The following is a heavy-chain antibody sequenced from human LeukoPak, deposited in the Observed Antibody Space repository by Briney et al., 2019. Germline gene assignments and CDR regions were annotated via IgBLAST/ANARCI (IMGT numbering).Heavy chain of an antibody. CDR1: GYTFTGYS. D-gene: IGHD2-15*01. Sequence: ASVKVSCKASGYTFTGYSIHWVRQAPGQGLEWMGWINPNSGGTNYAQSFQGWVTMTRDTSISTAYMELSRLRSDDTAMYYCARAAPRDYAGGSWFFDWFDPWGQGTLVTVSS. CDR2: INPNSGGT. CDR3: ARAAPRDYAGGSWFFDWFDP. V-gene: IGHV1-2*04. J-gene: IGHJ5*02.